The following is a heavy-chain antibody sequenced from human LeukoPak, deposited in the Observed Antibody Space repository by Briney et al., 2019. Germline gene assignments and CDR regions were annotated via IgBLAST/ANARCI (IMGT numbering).Heavy chain of an antibody. Sequence: SETLSLTCAVSGGSISSSNWWSWVRQPPGKGLAWIGEIYHSGSTYYNPSLKSRVTISVDTSKNQFSLKLSSVTAADTAVYYCARDPQYYDSSGYYYYYYGMDVWGQGTTVTVSS. CDR2: IYHSGST. V-gene: IGHV4-4*02. J-gene: IGHJ6*02. CDR1: GGSISSSNW. D-gene: IGHD3-22*01. CDR3: ARDPQYYDSSGYYYYYYGMDV.